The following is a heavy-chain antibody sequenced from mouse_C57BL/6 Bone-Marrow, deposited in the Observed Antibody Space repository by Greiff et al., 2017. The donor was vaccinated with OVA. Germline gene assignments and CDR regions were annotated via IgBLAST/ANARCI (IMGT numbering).Heavy chain of an antibody. CDR2: IDPSDSYT. Sequence: QVQLKQPGAELVMPGASVKLSCKASGYTFTSYWMHWVKQRPGQGLEWIGEIDPSDSYTNYNQKFKGKSTLTVDKSSSTAYMQLSSLTSEDSAVYYCARGAYYSNPWYFDVWGTGTTVTVSS. CDR1: GYTFTSYW. J-gene: IGHJ1*03. D-gene: IGHD2-5*01. V-gene: IGHV1-69*01. CDR3: ARGAYYSNPWYFDV.